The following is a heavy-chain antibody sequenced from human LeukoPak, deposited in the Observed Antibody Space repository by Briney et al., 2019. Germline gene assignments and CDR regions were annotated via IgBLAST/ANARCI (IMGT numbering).Heavy chain of an antibody. Sequence: SETLSLTCAVSGGSMRNYYWSWIRQPPGKGLEWIGYTYDSGSSSYNPSLRSRVSISIDTSKNQFSLNLSSVTAADTAVYYCARGWASSWYYCDFWGQGTLVTVSS. CDR1: GGSMRNYY. V-gene: IGHV4-59*01. CDR3: ARGWASSWYYCDF. D-gene: IGHD2-2*01. CDR2: TYDSGSS. J-gene: IGHJ4*02.